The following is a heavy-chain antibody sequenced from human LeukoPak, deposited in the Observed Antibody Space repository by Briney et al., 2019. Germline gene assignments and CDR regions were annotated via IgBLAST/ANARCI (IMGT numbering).Heavy chain of an antibody. D-gene: IGHD2-2*01. CDR3: ARQDVVVITAATYYYGMDV. Sequence: SETLSLTCTVSGGSISSYYWNWIRQPPGKGLEWIGYIYYSGSTNYNHSLKSRDTISVDTSKNQFSLKLSSVTAADTAVYYCARQDVVVITAATYYYGMDVWGQGTTVTVSS. CDR1: GGSISSYY. V-gene: IGHV4-59*08. CDR2: IYYSGST. J-gene: IGHJ6*02.